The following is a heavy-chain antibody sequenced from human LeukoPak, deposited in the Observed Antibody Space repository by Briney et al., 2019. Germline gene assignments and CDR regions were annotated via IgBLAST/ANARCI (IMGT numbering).Heavy chain of an antibody. Sequence: SETLSLTCTVSGASFSSYYWSWLRQPPGKGLESIAYIFYNGNTKYNPSLKSQVTISVDTSKTQFSLKVTSVTAADTAVYYCARAPRDRGYCGATSCFEYMDVWGRGTTVTISS. CDR2: IFYNGNT. CDR1: GASFSSYY. J-gene: IGHJ6*03. CDR3: ARAPRDRGYCGATSCFEYMDV. V-gene: IGHV4-59*01. D-gene: IGHD2-2*01.